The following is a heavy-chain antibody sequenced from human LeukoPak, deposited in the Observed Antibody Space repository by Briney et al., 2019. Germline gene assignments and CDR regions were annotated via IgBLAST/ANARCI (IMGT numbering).Heavy chain of an antibody. V-gene: IGHV4-30-2*06. CDR1: GGSISSY. CDR3: ARGRAVAGTDFDY. CDR2: IYHSGST. Sequence: SETLSLTCTVSGGSISSYWSWIRQSPGKGLEWIGYIYHSGSTYYNPSLESRVTISVDRSKNQFSLKLSSVTAADTAVYYCARGRAVAGTDFDYWGQGTLVTVSS. J-gene: IGHJ4*02. D-gene: IGHD6-13*01.